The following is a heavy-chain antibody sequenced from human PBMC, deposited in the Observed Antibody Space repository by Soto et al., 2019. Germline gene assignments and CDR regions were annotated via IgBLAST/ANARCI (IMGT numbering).Heavy chain of an antibody. CDR1: GYIFTTSL. CDR2: IYPGDSDI. V-gene: IGHV5-51*01. Sequence: GESLKISCKGSGYIFTTSLIGWVRQMPGKGLEWMGLIYPGDSDIRYSPSFQGQVTISAGKSISTAYLQWSSLKASDTAIYYCARLTDTAIYYFDFWGQGTLVTVSS. CDR3: ARLTDTAIYYFDF. D-gene: IGHD5-18*01. J-gene: IGHJ4*02.